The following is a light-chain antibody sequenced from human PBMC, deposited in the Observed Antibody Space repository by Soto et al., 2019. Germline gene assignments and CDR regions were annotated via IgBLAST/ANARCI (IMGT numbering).Light chain of an antibody. CDR2: AAS. CDR1: QSISSY. V-gene: IGKV1-39*01. Sequence: DIQMTQSPSSLSASVGDRVTITCRASQSISSYLNGYQQKPGKAPKLLIYAASSLQSGVPSRFSGSGSGTDFTLTISSLQPEDFATYYCQQRWTFGQGTKVEIK. CDR3: QQRWT. J-gene: IGKJ1*01.